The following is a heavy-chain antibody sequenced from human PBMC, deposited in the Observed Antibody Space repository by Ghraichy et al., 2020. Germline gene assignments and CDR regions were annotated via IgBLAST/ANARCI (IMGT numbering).Heavy chain of an antibody. Sequence: ASVKVSCKASGYTFTSYYMHWVRQAPGQGLEWMGIINPSGGSTSYAQKFQGRVTMTRDTSTSTVYMELSSLRSEDTAVYYCARDISLGGSYPPDAFDIWGQGTMVTVSS. J-gene: IGHJ3*02. V-gene: IGHV1-46*01. D-gene: IGHD1-26*01. CDR3: ARDISLGGSYPPDAFDI. CDR2: INPSGGST. CDR1: GYTFTSYY.